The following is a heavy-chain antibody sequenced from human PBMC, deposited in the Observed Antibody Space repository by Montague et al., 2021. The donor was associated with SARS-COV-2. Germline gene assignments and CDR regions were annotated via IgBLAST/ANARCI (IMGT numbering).Heavy chain of an antibody. V-gene: IGHV3-23*03. D-gene: IGHD6-19*01. CDR2: IASGGRST. CDR3: AKDPVPVAGRYFDY. Sequence: RRLSCSASGFTFNNYAMNWVRQAPGKGLEWVSVIASGGRSTFYADSVKGRFTISRDNSKDTLYLQMYSLRPEDTAIYYCAKDPVPVAGRYFDYWGQGTLVTVSS. J-gene: IGHJ4*02. CDR1: GFTFNNYA.